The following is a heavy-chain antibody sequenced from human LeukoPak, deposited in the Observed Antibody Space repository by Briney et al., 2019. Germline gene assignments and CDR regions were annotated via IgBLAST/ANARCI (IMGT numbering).Heavy chain of an antibody. CDR3: ARGAAAVISNWFDP. V-gene: IGHV3-21*01. D-gene: IGHD2-2*02. CDR1: GFTFSSYS. J-gene: IGHJ5*02. Sequence: AGSLRLSCAASGFTFSSYSMNWVRQAPGKGLEWVSSISSSSSYIYYADSVKGRFTISRDNAKNSLYLQMNSLRAEDTAVYYCARGAAAVISNWFDPWGQGTLVTVSS. CDR2: ISSSSSYI.